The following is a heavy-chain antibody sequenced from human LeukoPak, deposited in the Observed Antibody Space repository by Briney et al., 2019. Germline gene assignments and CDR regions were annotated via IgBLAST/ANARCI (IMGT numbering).Heavy chain of an antibody. V-gene: IGHV3-30*04. CDR3: ARDALGSIDY. J-gene: IGHJ4*02. D-gene: IGHD2-2*03. CDR1: GFTFNTYA. Sequence: GGSLRLSCAASGFTFNTYAMHWVRQAPGKGLEWVAVMSFDGRDIHYVDSVKGRFTISRDNSRKTLFLQMNSLRGEDTAVYYCARDALGSIDYWGQGTLATVSS. CDR2: MSFDGRDI.